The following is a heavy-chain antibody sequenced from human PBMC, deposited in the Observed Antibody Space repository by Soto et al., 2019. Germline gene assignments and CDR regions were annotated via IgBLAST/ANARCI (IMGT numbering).Heavy chain of an antibody. V-gene: IGHV1-69*12. CDR1: GGTFSSYA. Sequence: QVQLVQSGAEVKKPGSSVKVSCKASGGTFSSYAISWVRQAPGQGLEWMGGMIPIFGTANYAQKFQGRVTITADESTSTAYMELSSLRSEDTAVYYCAKEPHYYYDSSGPIRDAFDIWGQGTMVTVSS. CDR2: MIPIFGTA. J-gene: IGHJ3*02. CDR3: AKEPHYYYDSSGPIRDAFDI. D-gene: IGHD3-22*01.